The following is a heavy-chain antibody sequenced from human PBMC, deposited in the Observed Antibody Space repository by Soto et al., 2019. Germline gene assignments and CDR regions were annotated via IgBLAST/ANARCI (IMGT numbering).Heavy chain of an antibody. CDR3: ARGREGGGAS. CDR2: INPSGST. CDR1: GGSFSGNY. J-gene: IGHJ5*02. D-gene: IGHD3-16*01. Sequence: QVQLQQWGAGLLKPSETLSLTCGVYGGSFSGNYWSWIRQPPGEGLERLGEINPSGSTNYSPSLNSRATISADTSKNQFSLKLSSVIAADAAVYYCARGREGGGASWGQGTLVTVSS. V-gene: IGHV4-34*01.